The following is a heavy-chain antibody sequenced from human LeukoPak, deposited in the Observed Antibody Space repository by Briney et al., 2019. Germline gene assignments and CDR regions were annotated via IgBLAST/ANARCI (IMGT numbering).Heavy chain of an antibody. CDR3: ARQSPYYYGSGTSFPDY. CDR2: ISGYNVNA. V-gene: IGHV1-18*01. D-gene: IGHD3-10*01. J-gene: IGHJ4*02. CDR1: GYTFTDYG. Sequence: ASVKVSCKASGYTFTDYGITWVRLAPGQGLEWMGWISGYNVNANYAQKFQDRVTMTTDTSTTTAYMELRKLRSDGTATYYCARQSPYYYGSGTSFPDYWGQGTLLTVSS.